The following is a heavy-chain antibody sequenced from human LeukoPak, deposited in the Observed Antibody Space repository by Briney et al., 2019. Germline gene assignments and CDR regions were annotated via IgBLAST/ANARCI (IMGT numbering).Heavy chain of an antibody. D-gene: IGHD7-27*01. Sequence: GASVKVSCKASGYTITGYYIHWVRQAPGQGLEWMGWINPSSGGSTYAQKFQGRVTMTRDTSISTAYMELSSLRSDDTAVYFCATITEDWGNNYWGQGTLVTVSS. CDR1: GYTITGYY. V-gene: IGHV1-2*02. J-gene: IGHJ4*02. CDR2: INPSSGGS. CDR3: ATITEDWGNNY.